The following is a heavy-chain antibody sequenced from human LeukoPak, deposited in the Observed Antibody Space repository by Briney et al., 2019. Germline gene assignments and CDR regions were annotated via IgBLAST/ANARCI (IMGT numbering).Heavy chain of an antibody. D-gene: IGHD6-19*01. J-gene: IGHJ5*02. CDR3: ATPRFYSSGGYWFDP. Sequence: PSQTLSLTCTVSGGSISSGGYQWSWIRQHPAKGLEWIGYIYDSGSTYYNPSLQSRVTISVDTSKNQFSLKLSSVTAADTAVYYCATPRFYSSGGYWFDPWGQGTLVTVSS. CDR1: GGSISSGGYQ. V-gene: IGHV4-31*03. CDR2: IYDSGST.